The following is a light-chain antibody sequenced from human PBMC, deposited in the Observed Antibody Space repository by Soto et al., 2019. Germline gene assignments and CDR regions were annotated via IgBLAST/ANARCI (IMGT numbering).Light chain of an antibody. CDR1: QSISNS. CDR3: QQSYSTPRT. J-gene: IGKJ2*01. V-gene: IGKV1-39*01. Sequence: DLPMTQSPSSLSASVGDRVTITCRASQSISNSLNWYQQKPGKAPNLLIYAASRLQSGVPSRFSGSGSGTDFTLTISSLQPEDFATFYCQQSYSTPRTFGQGTKLEI. CDR2: AAS.